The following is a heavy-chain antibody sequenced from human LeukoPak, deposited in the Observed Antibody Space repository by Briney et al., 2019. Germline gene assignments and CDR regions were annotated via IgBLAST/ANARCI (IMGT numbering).Heavy chain of an antibody. CDR1: GGSFSGYY. CDR2: INHSGST. Sequence: SETLSLTCAVYGGSFSGYYWSWIRQPPGKGVELIGEINHSGSTNYNPSLKSRVTISVDTSKNQFSLKLSSVTAADTAVYYCARGPRRTHFDYWGQGTLVTVSS. V-gene: IGHV4-34*01. J-gene: IGHJ4*02. CDR3: ARGPRRTHFDY.